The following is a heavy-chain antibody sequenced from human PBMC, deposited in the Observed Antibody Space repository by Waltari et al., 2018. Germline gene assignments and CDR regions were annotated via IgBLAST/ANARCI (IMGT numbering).Heavy chain of an antibody. Sequence: EVQLLESGGGLVQPGGSLRLSCVASGFTFSSYSMHWVRQAPGKGLEWGSYVNGSSSTIYYADSVKCRCTIARDNAKNSLYLQMNSLGAEDTAVYYCACYSGSFDYWGQGTLVTVSS. CDR1: GFTFSSYS. J-gene: IGHJ4*02. V-gene: IGHV3-48*01. CDR2: VNGSSSTI. D-gene: IGHD1-26*01. CDR3: ACYSGSFDY.